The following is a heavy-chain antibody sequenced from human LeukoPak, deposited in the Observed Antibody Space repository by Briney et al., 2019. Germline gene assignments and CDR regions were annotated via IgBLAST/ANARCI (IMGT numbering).Heavy chain of an antibody. D-gene: IGHD2-21*02. CDR2: IYYSGST. V-gene: IGHV4-39*01. Sequence: PSEPLSLICTVSGRSMSSSGQYWGWIRQSPVRGLEWIGSIYYSGSTYYNPSLKSRVTISVDTSKNQFSLELTSVTAADAAIYYCARNMTAISRLDVFDIWGPGTMVTVS. J-gene: IGHJ3*02. CDR3: ARNMTAISRLDVFDI. CDR1: GRSMSSSGQY.